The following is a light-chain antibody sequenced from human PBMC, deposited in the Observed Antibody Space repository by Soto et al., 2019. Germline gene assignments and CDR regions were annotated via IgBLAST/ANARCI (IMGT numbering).Light chain of an antibody. CDR2: WAS. J-gene: IGKJ2*01. Sequence: DIVMTQSPDSLAVSLGERATINSKSSQSVLYSSNNKNYLAWYQQKPGQPPKLLIYWASTRESGVPDRFSGSGSGTDFTLTISSLQAADVAVYYCQQYYSTPYTFGQGTKVEI. CDR1: QSVLYSSNNKNY. CDR3: QQYYSTPYT. V-gene: IGKV4-1*01.